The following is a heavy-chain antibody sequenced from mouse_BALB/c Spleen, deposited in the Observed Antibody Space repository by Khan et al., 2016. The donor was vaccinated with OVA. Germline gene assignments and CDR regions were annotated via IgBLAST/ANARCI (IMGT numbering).Heavy chain of an antibody. CDR2: INTYTGEP. J-gene: IGHJ4*01. CDR3: ARVGYNGTMDY. CDR1: GYTFTIYG. D-gene: IGHD2-14*01. V-gene: IGHV9-3-1*01. Sequence: QIQLVQSGPELKKPGETVKISCKASGYTFTIYGMNWVRQAPGKGLKWMSWINTYTGEPTYADDFKGRFAFSLETSASTAFLQINNLKNEDTATYFCARVGYNGTMDYWGQGTSVTVSS.